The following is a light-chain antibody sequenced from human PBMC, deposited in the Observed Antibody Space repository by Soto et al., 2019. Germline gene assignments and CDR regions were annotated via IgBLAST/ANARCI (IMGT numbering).Light chain of an antibody. CDR1: SSNIGAGYD. Sequence: VLTQPPSVSGAPGQRVTISCTGSSSNIGAGYDVHWYQQLPRTAPKLLIHTNNQRPSGVADRFSGSKSGTSASLTISGPQSDDEADYFCASWDDSLNGWLFGGGTQLTVL. CDR3: ASWDDSLNGWL. J-gene: IGLJ2*01. V-gene: IGLV1-44*01. CDR2: TNN.